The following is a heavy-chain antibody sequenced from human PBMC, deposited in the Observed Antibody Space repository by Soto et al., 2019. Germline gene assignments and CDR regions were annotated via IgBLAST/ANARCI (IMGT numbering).Heavy chain of an antibody. CDR1: GYTFTSYG. J-gene: IGHJ4*02. V-gene: IGHV1-18*01. Sequence: ASVKVSCKASGYTFTSYGISWVRQAPGQGLEWMGWISAYNGNTNYAQKLQGRVTMTTDTSTSTAYMELRSLRSDDTAVYYCARDQYYDSSGYYYPLDYWGQGTLVTVSS. D-gene: IGHD3-22*01. CDR3: ARDQYYDSSGYYYPLDY. CDR2: ISAYNGNT.